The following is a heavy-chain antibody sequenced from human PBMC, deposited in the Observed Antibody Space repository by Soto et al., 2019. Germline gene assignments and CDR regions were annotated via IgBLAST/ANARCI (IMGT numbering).Heavy chain of an antibody. V-gene: IGHV3-21*01. D-gene: IGHD4-17*01. CDR3: ATTVTTPDY. CDR1: GFTVSSYS. CDR2: ISSSSSYI. Sequence: GSLILSFAASGFTVSSYSMNLVRQAPGKVLEWVSSISSSSSYIYYADSVKGRFTISIDNAKNSLYLQMNSLRAEDTAVYYCATTVTTPDYWRQGTLVTVSS. J-gene: IGHJ4*02.